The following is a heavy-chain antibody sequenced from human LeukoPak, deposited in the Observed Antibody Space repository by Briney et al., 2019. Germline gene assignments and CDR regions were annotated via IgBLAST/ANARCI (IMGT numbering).Heavy chain of an antibody. Sequence: SETLSLTCTVSGGSIGGFYWSWIRQPPGKGLEWIGYMHYSGSSKYNPSLKSRVTISVDTSKNQFSLRLNSVTAADTAVYYCARHSSSSGWFDPWGQGTLVTVSS. CDR1: GGSIGGFY. J-gene: IGHJ5*02. V-gene: IGHV4-59*08. D-gene: IGHD6-6*01. CDR3: ARHSSSSGWFDP. CDR2: MHYSGSS.